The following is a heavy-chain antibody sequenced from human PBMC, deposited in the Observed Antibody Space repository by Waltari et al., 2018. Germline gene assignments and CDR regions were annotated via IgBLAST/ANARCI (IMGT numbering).Heavy chain of an antibody. Sequence: QLPLQESGPGLVKPSETLSLTCTVPGGSISSRSYYWGWIRQPPGKGLEWIGSIYYSGSTYYNPSLKSRVTISVDTSKNQFSLKLSSVTAADTAVYYCAELNYFDYWGQGTLVTVSS. J-gene: IGHJ4*02. CDR1: GGSISSRSYY. V-gene: IGHV4-39*01. CDR3: AELNYFDY. D-gene: IGHD1-26*01. CDR2: IYYSGST.